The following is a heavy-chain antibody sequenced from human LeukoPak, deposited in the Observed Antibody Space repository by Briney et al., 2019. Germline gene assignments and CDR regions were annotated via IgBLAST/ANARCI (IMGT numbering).Heavy chain of an antibody. J-gene: IGHJ4*02. D-gene: IGHD2-2*02. CDR1: GASISSTTHY. CDR2: IDYSGNT. Sequence: SETLSLTCTVSGASISSTTHYWGWIRQSPGKGLEWIGSIDYSGNTYFNPSLRSRVTISVDTSKNQISLKLSSVTAADTAVYYCARHGTRLGYCSSTSCYTLGYFDYWGQGTLVTVSS. CDR3: ARHGTRLGYCSSTSCYTLGYFDY. V-gene: IGHV4-39*01.